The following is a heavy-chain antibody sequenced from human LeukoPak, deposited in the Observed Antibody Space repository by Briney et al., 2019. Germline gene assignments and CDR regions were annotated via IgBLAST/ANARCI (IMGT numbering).Heavy chain of an antibody. CDR2: ISSSSSYI. J-gene: IGHJ4*02. D-gene: IGHD6-19*01. V-gene: IGHV3-21*01. CDR3: ARAGQWLGNFDY. CDR1: GFTFSSYS. Sequence: GGPLRLSCAASGFTFSSYSMNWVRQAPGKGLEWVSSISSSSSYIYYADSVKGRFTISRDNAKNSLYLQMNSLRAEDTAVYYCARAGQWLGNFDYWGQGTLVTVSS.